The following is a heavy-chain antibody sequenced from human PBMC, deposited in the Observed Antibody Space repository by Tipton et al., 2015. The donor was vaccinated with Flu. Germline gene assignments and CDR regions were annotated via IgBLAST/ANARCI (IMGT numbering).Heavy chain of an antibody. J-gene: IGHJ3*02. V-gene: IGHV4-31*03. CDR2: IYYSGST. D-gene: IGHD1-26*01. CDR3: ARARSGSFYASDI. Sequence: TLSLTCTVSGGSISSGGFYWSWIRQHPGKGLEWIGYIYYSGSTYYNPSLKSRLTISVDTPRNQFSLKLTSMTAADTAVYFCARARSGSFYASDIWGQGTMVTVSS. CDR1: GGSISSGGFY.